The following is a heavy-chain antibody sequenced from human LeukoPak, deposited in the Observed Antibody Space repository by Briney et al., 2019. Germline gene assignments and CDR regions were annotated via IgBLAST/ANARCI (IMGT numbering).Heavy chain of an antibody. V-gene: IGHV4-59*01. CDR3: ARDGGKGWLWFDY. CDR2: IYFSGST. CDR1: GGSISSYY. J-gene: IGHJ4*02. Sequence: SETLSLTCTVSGGSISSYYWSWIRQLPGQGLEYIGYIYFSGSTNYNPSLKSRVTISVDTSKNQFSLKLSSVTAADTAVYYCARDGGKGWLWFDYWGQGTLVTVSS. D-gene: IGHD3-9*01.